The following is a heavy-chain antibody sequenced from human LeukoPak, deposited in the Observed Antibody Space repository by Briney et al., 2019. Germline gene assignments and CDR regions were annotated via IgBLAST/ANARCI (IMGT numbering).Heavy chain of an antibody. V-gene: IGHV3-49*04. CDR1: GFTFRDYA. CDR2: IRSKTYGGAP. D-gene: IGHD5-24*01. CDR3: TRIGMEIIGRDPVDY. Sequence: GGSLRLSCAASGFTFRDYAMSWVRQAPGKGLEWVGFIRSKTYGGAPDYGASVKGRFTIYRDDPHSIAYLQMNSLEIEDTAVYYCTRIGMEIIGRDPVDYWGQGTLVTVSS. J-gene: IGHJ4*02.